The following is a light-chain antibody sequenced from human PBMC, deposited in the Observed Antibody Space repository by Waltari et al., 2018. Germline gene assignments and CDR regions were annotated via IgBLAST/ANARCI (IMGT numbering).Light chain of an antibody. CDR2: DAS. Sequence: DIHMTQSPSSLSASVGDRVTITCQASQDISNYLNWYQQKTGKAPKLLIYDASNLETGVPSRFSGSGSGTDFTFTISSLQPEDIATYYCQQYDNLPFTFGGGTKVEIK. V-gene: IGKV1-33*01. CDR1: QDISNY. CDR3: QQYDNLPFT. J-gene: IGKJ4*01.